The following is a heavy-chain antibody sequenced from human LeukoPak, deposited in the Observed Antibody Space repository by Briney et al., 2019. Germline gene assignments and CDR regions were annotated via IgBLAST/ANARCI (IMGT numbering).Heavy chain of an antibody. CDR2: ISYDGSNK. CDR3: AKEGEAGYSYGYYDY. V-gene: IGHV3-30*04. CDR1: GFTFSSYA. D-gene: IGHD5-18*01. J-gene: IGHJ4*02. Sequence: PGRSLRLSCAASGFTFSSYAMHWVRQAPGKGLEWVAVISYDGSNKYYADSVKGRFTISRDNSKNTLYLQMNSLRAEDTAVYYCAKEGEAGYSYGYYDYWGQGTLVTVSS.